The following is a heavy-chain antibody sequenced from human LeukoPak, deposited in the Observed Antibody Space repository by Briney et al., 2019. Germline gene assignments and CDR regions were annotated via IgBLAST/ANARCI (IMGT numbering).Heavy chain of an antibody. D-gene: IGHD3-16*01. V-gene: IGHV3-7*03. J-gene: IGHJ4*02. CDR3: YYEGL. Sequence: GGSLRLSCAASGFTFSDYYMSWIRQAPGKGLEWVANINQDGSEKNYVDSVKGRFTVSRDDAEKALYLQMNILRAEDTAVYYCYYEGLWGQGTLVTVSS. CDR1: GFTFSDYY. CDR2: INQDGSEK.